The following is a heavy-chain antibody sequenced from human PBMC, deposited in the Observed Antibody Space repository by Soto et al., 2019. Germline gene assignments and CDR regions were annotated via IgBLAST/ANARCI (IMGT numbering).Heavy chain of an antibody. CDR2: IWYDGSNE. J-gene: IGHJ4*02. CDR3: AREETGTYDC. D-gene: IGHD1-1*01. Sequence: QVQLVESGGGVVQPGRSLRLSCAASGSTFSSYAMHWVRQAPGKGLEWVAVIWYDGSNEDYADSVKGRFTISRDNSKRTLFLQMNSLRAEDTDVYYCAREETGTYDCWGQGTLVTVSS. V-gene: IGHV3-33*01. CDR1: GSTFSSYA.